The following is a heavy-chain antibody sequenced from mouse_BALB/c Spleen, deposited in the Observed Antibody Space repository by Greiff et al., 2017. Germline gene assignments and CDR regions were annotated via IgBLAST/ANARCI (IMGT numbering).Heavy chain of an antibody. D-gene: IGHD1-1*01. Sequence: QVQLQQSGPGLVAPSQSLSITCTVSGFSLTGYGVNWVRQPPGKGLEWLGMIWGDGSTDYNSALKSRLSISKDNSKSQVFLKMNSLQTADTARYYCARGGYYGSSDYWGQGTTRTVSS. V-gene: IGHV2-6-7*01. CDR1: GFSLTGYG. CDR2: IWGDGST. J-gene: IGHJ2*01. CDR3: ARGGYYGSSDY.